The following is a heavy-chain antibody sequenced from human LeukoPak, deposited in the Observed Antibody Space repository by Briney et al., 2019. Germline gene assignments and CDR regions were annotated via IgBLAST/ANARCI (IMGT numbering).Heavy chain of an antibody. CDR3: ARKYCSTTSCLFDN. J-gene: IGHJ4*02. Sequence: GGSLRLSCAASGFTFSSYEMNWVRQAPGKGLQWVSDISSSGTTIYYADSVKGRFTISGDNAKNSLYLRMNSLRAEDTAVYYCARKYCSTTSCLFDNWGQGTLVTVSS. D-gene: IGHD2-2*01. CDR2: ISSSGTTI. V-gene: IGHV3-48*03. CDR1: GFTFSSYE.